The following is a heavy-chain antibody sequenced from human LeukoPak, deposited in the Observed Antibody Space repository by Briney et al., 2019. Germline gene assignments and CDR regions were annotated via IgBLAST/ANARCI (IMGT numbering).Heavy chain of an antibody. CDR3: ARGGSHSVSYSGDDLDY. Sequence: ASVKVSCKASGYTFTGYYMHWVRQAPGQGLEWMGRINPNSGGTNYAQKFQGRVTMTRDTSISTAYMELSRLRSDDTAVYYCARGGSHSVSYSGDDLDYWGQGTLVTVSS. CDR2: INPNSGGT. J-gene: IGHJ4*02. V-gene: IGHV1-2*06. D-gene: IGHD1-26*01. CDR1: GYTFTGYY.